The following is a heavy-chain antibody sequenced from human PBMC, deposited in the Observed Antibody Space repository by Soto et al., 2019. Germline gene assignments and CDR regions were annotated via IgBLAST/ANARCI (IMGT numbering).Heavy chain of an antibody. V-gene: IGHV3-23*01. CDR3: AKDPAQYCSGGTC. Sequence: GGSLRLSCAASGFTFSSYAMSWVRQAPGKGLEWVSGISGSGGSTYYADSVKGRFTISRDNSKNTLYLQMNSLRAEDTAVYYCAKDPAQYCSGGTCWGQGTLVTVYS. CDR1: GFTFSSYA. J-gene: IGHJ4*02. D-gene: IGHD2-15*01. CDR2: ISGSGGST.